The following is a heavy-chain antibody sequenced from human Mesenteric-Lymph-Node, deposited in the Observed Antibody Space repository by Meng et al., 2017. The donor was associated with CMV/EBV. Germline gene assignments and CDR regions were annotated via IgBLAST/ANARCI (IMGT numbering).Heavy chain of an antibody. J-gene: IGHJ3*02. V-gene: IGHV3-48*03. CDR3: ARLMEDYFDRSEYPDDFDI. D-gene: IGHD3-22*01. CDR1: GFSCSVYE. CDR2: ISSSGSTL. Sequence: GESLKISCAASGFSCSVYEMNWVRQAPGKGLEWVSYISSSGSTLYYADSVKGRFTISRDNAKNSLHLQMNSLRAEDTAVYYCARLMEDYFDRSEYPDDFDIWGQGTMVTVSS.